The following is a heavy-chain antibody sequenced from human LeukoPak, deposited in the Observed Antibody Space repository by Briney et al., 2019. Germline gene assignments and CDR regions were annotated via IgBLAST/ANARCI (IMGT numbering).Heavy chain of an antibody. CDR3: ARGGADLWSGSHYFDY. J-gene: IGHJ4*02. D-gene: IGHD3-3*01. V-gene: IGHV3-7*01. CDR1: GFTFSSYW. Sequence: GGSLRLSCAASGFTFSSYWMSWVRQAPGKGLEWVAKMKQDGSERYYVDSVKGRFTISRDNAKNSLYLQMNSLRAEDTAVYYCARGGADLWSGSHYFDYWGQGTLVTVST. CDR2: MKQDGSER.